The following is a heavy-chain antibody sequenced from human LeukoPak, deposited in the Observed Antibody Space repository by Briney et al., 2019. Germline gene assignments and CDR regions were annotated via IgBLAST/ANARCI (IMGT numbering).Heavy chain of an antibody. CDR2: ISSSSSYI. CDR3: ARGSKQLVLHYFDY. J-gene: IGHJ4*02. D-gene: IGHD6-6*01. V-gene: IGHV3-21*01. Sequence: GGSLRLSCAASGFTFSSYSMNWVRQAPGKGLEWVSSISSSSSYIYYADSVKGRFTISRDNAKNSLYLQMNSLRAEDTAVYYCARGSKQLVLHYFDYWGQGTLVTVSS. CDR1: GFTFSSYS.